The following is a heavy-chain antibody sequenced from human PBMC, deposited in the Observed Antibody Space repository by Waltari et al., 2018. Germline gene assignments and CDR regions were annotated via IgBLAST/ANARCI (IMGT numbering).Heavy chain of an antibody. V-gene: IGHV4-59*12. CDR3: ARGAAAGIDY. D-gene: IGHD6-13*01. Sequence: QVQLPESGPGLVKPSETLSLTCTVSGCSISSYYWSWIRQPPGKGLEWIGYIYYRGRTHHNHSLTSRVTMSGDTSKNQFVLKLRSVTAADTAVDYCARGAAAGIDYWGQGTLVTVSS. CDR2: IYYRGRT. J-gene: IGHJ4*02. CDR1: GCSISSYY.